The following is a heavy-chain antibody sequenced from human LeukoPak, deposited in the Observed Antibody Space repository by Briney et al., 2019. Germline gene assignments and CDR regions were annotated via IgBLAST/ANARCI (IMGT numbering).Heavy chain of an antibody. J-gene: IGHJ6*04. D-gene: IGHD3-10*02. CDR3: AELGITMIGGV. Sequence: GGSLRLSCAASGFTFSSYDIHWVRQATGKGLEWVSGIGTAGEIYYPGSVKGRFTISRENAKNSLYLQMNSLRAEDTAVYYCAELGITMIGGVWGKGTTVTISS. CDR2: IGTAGEI. CDR1: GFTFSSYD. V-gene: IGHV3-13*01.